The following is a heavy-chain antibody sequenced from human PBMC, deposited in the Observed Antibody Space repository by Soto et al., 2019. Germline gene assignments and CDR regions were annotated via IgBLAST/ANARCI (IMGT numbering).Heavy chain of an antibody. CDR2: IHSDGSST. V-gene: IGHV3-74*01. J-gene: IGHJ3*01. CDR1: GFTFSYYW. CDR3: ARGDRGAFDL. D-gene: IGHD1-26*01. Sequence: EVPLVESGGGLVRPGGSLRLSCAASGFTFSYYWMHWVRQAPGKGLVWVSRIHSDGSSTTYADFVKGRFIIARDNARNTVELQMNCVRVEDTAVYSCARGDRGAFDLWGQVPVVTVSS.